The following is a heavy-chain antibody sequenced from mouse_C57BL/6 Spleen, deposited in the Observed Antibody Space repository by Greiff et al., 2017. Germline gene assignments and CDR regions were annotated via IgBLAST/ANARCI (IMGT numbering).Heavy chain of an antibody. V-gene: IGHV2-2*01. Sequence: VQLVESGPGLVQPSQSLSITCTVSGFSLTSYGVHWVRQSPGKGLEWLGVIWSGGSTDYNAAFISRLSISKDNSKSQVFFKMNSLQADDTAIYYCARNDDYDGDYAMDYWGQGTSVTVSS. CDR2: IWSGGST. D-gene: IGHD2-4*01. CDR1: GFSLTSYG. J-gene: IGHJ4*01. CDR3: ARNDDYDGDYAMDY.